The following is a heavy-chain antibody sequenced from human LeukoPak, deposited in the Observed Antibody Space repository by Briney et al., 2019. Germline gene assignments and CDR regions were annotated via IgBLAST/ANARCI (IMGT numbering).Heavy chain of an antibody. D-gene: IGHD3-9*01. CDR3: ARHLTGPYYYGMDV. Sequence: GGSLRLSCTGSGFTLSNYAMSWVRQTPGKALEWASAISGDGGRTYYADSVKGRFTISRDNAKNTLYLQMNSLRAEDTAVYYCARHLTGPYYYGMDVWGQGTTVTVSS. CDR2: ISGDGGRT. J-gene: IGHJ6*02. V-gene: IGHV3-23*01. CDR1: GFTLSNYA.